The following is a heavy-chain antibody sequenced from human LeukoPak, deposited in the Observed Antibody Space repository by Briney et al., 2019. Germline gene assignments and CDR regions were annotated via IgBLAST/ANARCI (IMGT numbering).Heavy chain of an antibody. CDR3: ARAPIAAAGPSDYYYYYYMDV. Sequence: PSETLSLTCAVYGGSFSGYYWSWIRQPPGKGLEWIGYIYYSGSTNYNPSLKSRVSISVDTSKNQFSLKLSSVTAADTAVYYCARAPIAAAGPSDYYYYYYMDVWGKGTTVTISS. V-gene: IGHV4-59*01. D-gene: IGHD6-13*01. CDR1: GGSFSGYY. CDR2: IYYSGST. J-gene: IGHJ6*03.